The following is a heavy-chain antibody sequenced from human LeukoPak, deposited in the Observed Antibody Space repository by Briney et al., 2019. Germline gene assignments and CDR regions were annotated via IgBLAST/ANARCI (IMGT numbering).Heavy chain of an antibody. CDR3: ARGIPAHYDFWSGNYYYYMDV. CDR2: INHSGST. Sequence: SETLSLTCAVYGGSFSGYYWSWIRQPPGKGLEWIGEINHSGSTNYNPSLKSRVTISVDTSKNQFSLKLSSVTAADTAVYYCARGIPAHYDFWSGNYYYYMDVWGKGTTVTVSS. J-gene: IGHJ6*03. CDR1: GGSFSGYY. V-gene: IGHV4-34*01. D-gene: IGHD3-3*01.